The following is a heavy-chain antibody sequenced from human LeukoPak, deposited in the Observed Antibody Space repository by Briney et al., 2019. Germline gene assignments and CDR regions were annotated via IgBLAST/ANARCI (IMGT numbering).Heavy chain of an antibody. Sequence: GASVKVSCKASGYTFTSYGISWVRQAPRQGLEWMGRVSPYNGNTYYSQRFQDRVTITKDTSTGTAYMDLRNLRTDDTAMYYCARNGRVRRVVKDLFEYWGQGTLVAVSS. CDR1: GYTFTSYG. D-gene: IGHD3-10*01. V-gene: IGHV1-18*01. CDR2: VSPYNGNT. CDR3: ARNGRVRRVVKDLFEY. J-gene: IGHJ4*02.